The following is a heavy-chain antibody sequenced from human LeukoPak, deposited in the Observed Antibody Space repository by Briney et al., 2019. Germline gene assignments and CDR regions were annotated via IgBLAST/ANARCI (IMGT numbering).Heavy chain of an antibody. V-gene: IGHV4-61*01. CDR3: ARGSRGYTYG. D-gene: IGHD5-18*01. Sequence: SETLSLTCTVSGASVSSGSYYWRWIRQPPGKGLEWIGYIYYSGSTNYNPSLKSRVTISVVTSKNQFSLKLSSVTAADTAVYYCARGSRGYTYGWGQGTLVTVSS. CDR1: GASVSSGSYY. CDR2: IYYSGST. J-gene: IGHJ4*02.